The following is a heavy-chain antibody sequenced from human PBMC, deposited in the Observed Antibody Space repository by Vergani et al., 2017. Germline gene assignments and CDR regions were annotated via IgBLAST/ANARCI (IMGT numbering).Heavy chain of an antibody. CDR1: GGPISSGSYY. CDR3: ARGRWLQSLDY. V-gene: IGHV4-61*02. CDR2: IYTSGST. Sequence: QVQLQESGPGLVKPSQTLSLTCTVSGGPISSGSYYWSWIRQPAGKGLEWIGRIYTSGSTNYNPSLKSRVTISVDTSKNQFSLKLSAVTAADTAVYYCARGRWLQSLDYWGQGTLVTVSS. D-gene: IGHD5-24*01. J-gene: IGHJ4*02.